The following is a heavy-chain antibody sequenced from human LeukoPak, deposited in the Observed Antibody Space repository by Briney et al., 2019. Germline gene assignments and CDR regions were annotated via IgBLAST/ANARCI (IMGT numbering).Heavy chain of an antibody. CDR1: GFTVSSNY. CDR2: MYSGGST. CDR3: ARGGGDYNPFDY. D-gene: IGHD4-17*01. V-gene: IGHV3-53*04. J-gene: IGHJ4*02. Sequence: SGGSLRLSCAVSGFTVSSNYMSWVRQAPGKGLEWVSVMYSGGSTYYADSVKGRFTVSRHNSKNTLYLGINSLRPDDTAVYYCARGGGDYNPFDYWGQGTLVTVSS.